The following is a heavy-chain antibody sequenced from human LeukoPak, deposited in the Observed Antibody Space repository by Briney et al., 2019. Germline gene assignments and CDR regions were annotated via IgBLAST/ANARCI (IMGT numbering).Heavy chain of an antibody. V-gene: IGHV4-59*01. CDR3: ARGGYDILTGYYTLNWFDP. D-gene: IGHD3-9*01. CDR2: IYYSGST. J-gene: IGHJ5*02. CDR1: GGSISSYY. Sequence: PSETLSLTCTVSGGSISSYYWSWIRQPPGKGLEWIGYIYYSGSTNYNPSLKSRVTISVDTSKNQFSLKLSSVTAADTAVYYCARGGYDILTGYYTLNWFDPWGQGTLVTVSS.